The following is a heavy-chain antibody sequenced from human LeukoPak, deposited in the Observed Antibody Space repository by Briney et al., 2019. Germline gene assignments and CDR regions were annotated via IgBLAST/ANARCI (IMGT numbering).Heavy chain of an antibody. V-gene: IGHV4-39*01. CDR3: ARGHRGVFTDPINY. D-gene: IGHD5-12*01. Sequence: SETLSLTCTVSDGSISSRNYYWGWIRQPPGKGLEWIGSIDYNGDTYYDPSLASRVTMSEDTSKNQFSLKLNSVTAEDTAVYYCARGHRGVFTDPINYWAQGTLVTVSS. CDR2: IDYNGDT. J-gene: IGHJ4*02. CDR1: DGSISSRNYY.